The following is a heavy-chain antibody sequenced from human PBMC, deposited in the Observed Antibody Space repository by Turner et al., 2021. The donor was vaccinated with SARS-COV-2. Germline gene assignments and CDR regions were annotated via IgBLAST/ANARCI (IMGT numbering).Heavy chain of an antibody. CDR2: ISWDGGST. J-gene: IGHJ4*02. Sequence: EVHLVESGGVVVQPGGSLRLSCAASGFTFDDYTMHWVRQAPGKGLEWVSLISWDGGSTYYADSVKGRFTISRDNSKNPLYLQMNSLRTEDTALYYCAKGRRFGLDYWGQGTLVTVSS. V-gene: IGHV3-43*01. CDR3: AKGRRFGLDY. CDR1: GFTFDDYT. D-gene: IGHD3-10*01.